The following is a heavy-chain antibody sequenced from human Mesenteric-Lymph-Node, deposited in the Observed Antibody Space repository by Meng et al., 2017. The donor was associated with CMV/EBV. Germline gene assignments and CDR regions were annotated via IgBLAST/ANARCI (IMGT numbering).Heavy chain of an antibody. CDR2: ISWDGGST. CDR3: VKDLGGTIFGYGMDV. D-gene: IGHD3-3*01. CDR1: GFTFDDYT. J-gene: IGHJ6*02. Sequence: GESLKISCAASGFTFDDYTMHWVRQAPGKGLEWVSLISWDGGSTYYADSVKGRFTISRDNAKNSLYLQMNSLRADDMALYYCVKDLGGTIFGYGMDVWGQGTTVTVSS. V-gene: IGHV3-43*01.